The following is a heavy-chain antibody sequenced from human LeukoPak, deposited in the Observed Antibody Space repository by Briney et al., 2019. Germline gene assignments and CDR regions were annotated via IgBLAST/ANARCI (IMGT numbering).Heavy chain of an antibody. J-gene: IGHJ5*02. CDR3: ARDKEQQLVRGWFDP. Sequence: GASVKVSCKASGYTFTSYGISWVRQAPGQGLEWMGWISAYNGNTNYAQKLQGRVTMTTDTSTSTAYMELRSLRSDDTAVYYCARDKEQQLVRGWFDPWGQGTLVTVSS. D-gene: IGHD6-13*01. CDR1: GYTFTSYG. V-gene: IGHV1-18*01. CDR2: ISAYNGNT.